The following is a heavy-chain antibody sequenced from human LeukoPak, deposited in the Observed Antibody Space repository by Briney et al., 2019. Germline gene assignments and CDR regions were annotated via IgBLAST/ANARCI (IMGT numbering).Heavy chain of an antibody. Sequence: GGSLRLSCAASGFTFSNAWMSWVRQDPGKGLERVGRIKSKTDGGTTDYAAPVKGRFTISRDDSKNTLYLQMNSLKTEDTAVYYCTTDPPITMVRGVYFDYWGQGTLVTVSS. CDR3: TTDPPITMVRGVYFDY. J-gene: IGHJ4*02. D-gene: IGHD3-10*01. CDR1: GFTFSNAW. CDR2: IKSKTDGGTT. V-gene: IGHV3-15*01.